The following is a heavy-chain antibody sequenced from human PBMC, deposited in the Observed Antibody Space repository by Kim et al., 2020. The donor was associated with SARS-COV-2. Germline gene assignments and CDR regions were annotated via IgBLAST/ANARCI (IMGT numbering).Heavy chain of an antibody. D-gene: IGHD4-17*01. V-gene: IGHV3-21*01. CDR1: GFTFSSYS. Sequence: GGSLRLSCAASGFTFSSYSMNWVRQAPGKGLEWVSSISSSSSYIYYADSVKGRFTISRDNAKNSLYLQMNSLRAEDTAVYYCARERRYGYSRPNYFDYWGQGTLVTVSS. CDR2: ISSSSSYI. J-gene: IGHJ4*02. CDR3: ARERRYGYSRPNYFDY.